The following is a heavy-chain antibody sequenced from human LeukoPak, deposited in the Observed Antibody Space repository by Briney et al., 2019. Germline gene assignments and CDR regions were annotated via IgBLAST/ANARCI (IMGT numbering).Heavy chain of an antibody. D-gene: IGHD6-13*01. V-gene: IGHV3-30*02. CDR2: IRYDGSNK. CDR1: GFTFSSYG. J-gene: IGHJ6*02. Sequence: GGSLRLSCAASGFTFSSYGMHWVRQAPGKGLEWVAFIRYDGSNKYYADSVKGRFTISRDNSKNTLYLQMNSLRAEDTAVYYCARGRGIAAADYGMDVWGQGTTVTVSS. CDR3: ARGRGIAAADYGMDV.